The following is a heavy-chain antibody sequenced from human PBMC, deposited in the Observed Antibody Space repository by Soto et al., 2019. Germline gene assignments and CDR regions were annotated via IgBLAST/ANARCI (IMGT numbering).Heavy chain of an antibody. Sequence: GASVKVSCKASGGTFSSYAISWVRQAPGQGLEWMGGIIPIFGTANYAQKFQGRVTITADESTSTAYMELSSLRSEDTAVYYCARDQYYDILTGYYVYWYFDLWGRGTLVTSP. CDR1: GGTFSSYA. J-gene: IGHJ2*01. D-gene: IGHD3-9*01. CDR2: IIPIFGTA. CDR3: ARDQYYDILTGYYVYWYFDL. V-gene: IGHV1-69*13.